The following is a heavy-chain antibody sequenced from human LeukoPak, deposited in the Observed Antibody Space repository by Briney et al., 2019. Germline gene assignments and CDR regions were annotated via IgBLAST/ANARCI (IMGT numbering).Heavy chain of an antibody. CDR2: ISYDGNNK. CDR1: GFTFSSYA. Sequence: GGSLRLSCAASGFTFSSYAMHWVRQAPGKGLEWVAVISYDGNNKYYADSVKGRFTISRDNSKNTLYLQMNSLRAEDTAVYYCASHIVVVPAAMGGPPPFDYWGQGTLVTVSS. V-gene: IGHV3-30-3*01. J-gene: IGHJ4*02. CDR3: ASHIVVVPAAMGGPPPFDY. D-gene: IGHD2-2*01.